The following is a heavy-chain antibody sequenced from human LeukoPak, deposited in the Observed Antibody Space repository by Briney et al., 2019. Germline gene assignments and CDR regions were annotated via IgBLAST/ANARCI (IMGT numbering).Heavy chain of an antibody. CDR2: INQSGAT. Sequence: SETLSLTCAVYGGSFTSYFWSWIRQPPGKGLEWIREINQSGATNYNPSLKSRVTISIDKSKNQFSLEVTSVTAADTAIYYCARDLAVAGTNYFDFWGQGVLVTVSS. CDR3: ARDLAVAGTNYFDF. V-gene: IGHV4-34*01. J-gene: IGHJ4*02. D-gene: IGHD6-19*01. CDR1: GGSFTSYF.